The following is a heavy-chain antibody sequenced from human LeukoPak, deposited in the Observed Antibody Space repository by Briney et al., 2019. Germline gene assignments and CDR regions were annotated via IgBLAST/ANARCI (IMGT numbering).Heavy chain of an antibody. V-gene: IGHV3-7*01. Sequence: GGSLRLSCAASGFTFSNYWMNWVRQAPGNALEWVAYIRKDGSEKYYVDSVKGRFTISRDNAKNSLYLQMNSLRDEDTAVYYCVRDPDALDFWGQGTPVTVSS. CDR3: VRDPDALDF. J-gene: IGHJ4*02. CDR2: IRKDGSEK. CDR1: GFTFSNYW.